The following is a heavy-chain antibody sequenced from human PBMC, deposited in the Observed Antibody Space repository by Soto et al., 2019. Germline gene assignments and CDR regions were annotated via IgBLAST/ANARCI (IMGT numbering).Heavy chain of an antibody. CDR2: INHSGST. CDR3: ARGTVTTRPNWFDP. J-gene: IGHJ5*02. D-gene: IGHD4-17*01. Sequence: QVQLQQWGAGLLKPSETLSLTCAVYGGSFSGYYWSWIRQPPGKGLEWIGEINHSGSTNYNPSLKRRVTIAVDTSKNQFSLKLSYVTAADTAVYYWARGTVTTRPNWFDPWGQGTLVTVSS. CDR1: GGSFSGYY. V-gene: IGHV4-34*01.